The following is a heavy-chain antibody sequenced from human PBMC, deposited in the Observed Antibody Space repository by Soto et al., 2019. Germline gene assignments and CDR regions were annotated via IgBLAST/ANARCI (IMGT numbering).Heavy chain of an antibody. CDR3: TSSSVSDIVVVAAASELDY. V-gene: IGHV3-30*04. CDR2: ISYDGSNK. Sequence: GGSLRLSCAASGFTFKSNAMHWVRQAPGKGLEWVAVISYDGSNKHYTDSVKGRFTISRDNSKNTLYLQMTGLRPEDTAVYYCTSSSVSDIVVVAAASELDYWGQGTLVTVSS. D-gene: IGHD2-15*01. CDR1: GFTFKSNA. J-gene: IGHJ4*02.